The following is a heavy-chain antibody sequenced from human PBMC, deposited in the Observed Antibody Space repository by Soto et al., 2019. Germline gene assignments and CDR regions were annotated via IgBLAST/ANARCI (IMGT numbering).Heavy chain of an antibody. CDR2: LSGSSLNT. J-gene: IGHJ6*02. CDR3: TTQFFLSSRKPPEDV. CDR1: GFTFGNYA. V-gene: IGHV3-23*01. Sequence: EVRLLESGGGLVQPGGSLRLSCEGSGFTFGNYAMTWVRQGPGRGLEWVSALSGSSLNTYYAHSVKGRLTISRDNSKNTMYLEINSLRVDDTAVYYCTTQFFLSSRKPPEDVWGQGTPVDVSS.